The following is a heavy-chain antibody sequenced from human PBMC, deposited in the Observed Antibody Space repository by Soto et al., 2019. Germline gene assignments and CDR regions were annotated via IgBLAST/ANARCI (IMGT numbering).Heavy chain of an antibody. V-gene: IGHV3-73*02. CDR3: TRLVGGSSLRDFDY. CDR1: GFTFSGSA. D-gene: IGHD1-26*01. J-gene: IGHJ4*02. CDR2: IRSKANSYAT. Sequence: EVQLVESGGGLVQPGGSLKLSCAASGFTFSGSAMHWVRQASGKGLEWVGRIRSKANSYATAYAASVKGRFTISRDDSXXTAYLQMNSLKTEDTAVYYCTRLVGGSSLRDFDYWGQGTLVTVSS.